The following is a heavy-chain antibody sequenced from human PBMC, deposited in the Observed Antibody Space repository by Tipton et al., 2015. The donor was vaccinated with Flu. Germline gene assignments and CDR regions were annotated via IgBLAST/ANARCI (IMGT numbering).Heavy chain of an antibody. J-gene: IGHJ6*02. D-gene: IGHD3-3*01. CDR2: ISSSGSTI. CDR3: ARDHPPSITVLGEITDYFGMDV. V-gene: IGHV3-11*01. CDR1: GFTFSDDY. Sequence: QVQLVQSGGGLVKPGGYLRLSCAASGFTFSDDYMSWIRQAPGKGLEWISHISSSGSTINYADSVKGRFTISRDNAKNSPYLQMNSLRPEDTAVYYCARDHPPSITVLGEITDYFGMDVWGQGTTVTVSS.